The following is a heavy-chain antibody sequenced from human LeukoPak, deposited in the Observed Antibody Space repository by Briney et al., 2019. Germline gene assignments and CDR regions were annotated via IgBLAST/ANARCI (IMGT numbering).Heavy chain of an antibody. CDR2: ISGSGGST. V-gene: IGHV3-23*01. J-gene: IGHJ4*02. CDR3: AKGEQIVAVAGTALVDY. CDR1: GFTFSSYA. D-gene: IGHD6-19*01. Sequence: GGSLRLSCAASGFTFSSYAMSWVRQAPGKGLERVSAISGSGGSTYYADSVKGRFTISRDNSKNTRYLQMNSLRAEDTAVYYCAKGEQIVAVAGTALVDYWGQGTLVTVSS.